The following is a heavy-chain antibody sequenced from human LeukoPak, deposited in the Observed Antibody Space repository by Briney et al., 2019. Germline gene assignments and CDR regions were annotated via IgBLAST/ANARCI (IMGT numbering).Heavy chain of an antibody. V-gene: IGHV4-34*01. CDR1: SGSFSGYY. CDR2: INHSVGT. CDR3: ARPDTDAFDI. D-gene: IGHD5-18*01. J-gene: IGHJ3*02. Sequence: SETLSLTCSVYSGSFSGYYWSWIRQPPGKGLEWIGEINHSVGTNYNPSLKSRVTMSLDTSKNQFSLKLSSVTAADTAVYYCARPDTDAFDIWGQGTMVTVSS.